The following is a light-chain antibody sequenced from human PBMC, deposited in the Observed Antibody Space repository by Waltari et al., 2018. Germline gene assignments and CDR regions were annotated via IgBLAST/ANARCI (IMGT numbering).Light chain of an antibody. CDR1: SSDVGGYDF. J-gene: IGLJ1*01. Sequence: QSAPPQPASVSGSPGQSITLPCTGTSSDVGGYDFVSWHQQYPGKAPKVMIYGVNNRPSGVSNRFSGSKSGNTASLIISGLQADDEADYYCSSYTTSGTLVFGTGTKVTVL. CDR3: SSYTTSGTLV. CDR2: GVN. V-gene: IGLV2-14*01.